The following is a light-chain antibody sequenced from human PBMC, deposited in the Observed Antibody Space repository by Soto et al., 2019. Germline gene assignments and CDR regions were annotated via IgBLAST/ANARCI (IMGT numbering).Light chain of an antibody. Sequence: EIVITQPPSTLSVSPGERATLSCRASQSVTSNLAWYQQKPGQAPRLLIYGASTRATGIPARFSGSGSGTEFTLTISSLQSEDFAVYHCQQYEKWPPSVTFGQGTRLEIK. CDR2: GAS. CDR3: QQYEKWPPSVT. J-gene: IGKJ5*01. CDR1: QSVTSN. V-gene: IGKV3-15*01.